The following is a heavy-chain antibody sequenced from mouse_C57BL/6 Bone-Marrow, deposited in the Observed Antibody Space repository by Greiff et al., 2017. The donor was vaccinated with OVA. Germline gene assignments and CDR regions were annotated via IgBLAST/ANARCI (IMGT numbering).Heavy chain of an antibody. V-gene: IGHV1-42*01. D-gene: IGHD3-1*01. CDR2: INPSTGGT. J-gene: IGHJ2*01. CDR3: ARRGYTSFDY. Sequence: EVKLMESGPELVKPGASVKISCKASGYSFTGYYMNWVKQSPEKSLEWIGEINPSTGGTTSNQKLKAKATLTVDKSSSTADVQLKSLTSEDSAVYYCARRGYTSFDYWGQGTTLTVSS. CDR1: GYSFTGYY.